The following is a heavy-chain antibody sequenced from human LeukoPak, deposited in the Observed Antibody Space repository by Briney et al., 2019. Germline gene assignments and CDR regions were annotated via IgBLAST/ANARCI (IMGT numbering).Heavy chain of an antibody. D-gene: IGHD3-16*02. J-gene: IGHJ3*02. CDR1: GYTFTSYD. CDR2: MNPNTGNR. CDR3: ARPKLRLGELSYGADVFDI. Sequence: ASVKVSCKASGYTFTSYDINWVRQATGQGLEWMGWMNPNTGNRGYAQKFQGRVTMTRNTSISTAYMELSSLRSEDTAVYYCARPKLRLGELSYGADVFDIWAKGQWSPSLQ. V-gene: IGHV1-8*01.